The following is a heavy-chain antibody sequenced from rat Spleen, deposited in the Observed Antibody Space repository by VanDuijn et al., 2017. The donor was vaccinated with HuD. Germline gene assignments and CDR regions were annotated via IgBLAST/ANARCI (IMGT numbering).Heavy chain of an antibody. V-gene: IGHV5-7*01. J-gene: IGHJ3*01. D-gene: IGHD1-7*01. CDR2: ISYDGSGT. Sequence: EVQLVESGGGLVQPGRSLKLSCAASGFTFSDYNMAWVRQTPKMGLGWVATISYDGSGTYYRDSVKGRFTISRDNAKNTLYLQMDSLRSEDTATYYCTRPSYGYPFAYWGQGTLVPVSS. CDR1: GFTFSDYN. CDR3: TRPSYGYPFAY.